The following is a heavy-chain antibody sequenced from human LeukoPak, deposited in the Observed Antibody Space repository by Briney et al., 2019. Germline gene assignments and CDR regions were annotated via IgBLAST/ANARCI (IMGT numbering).Heavy chain of an antibody. CDR1: GYSFISYW. V-gene: IGHV5-51*01. D-gene: IGHD3-9*01. CDR2: IYPGDADT. CDR3: ARRTYDVLTGTPSSVRNNWFDS. J-gene: IGHJ5*01. Sequence: GESLKISCKGSGYSFISYWIGWGRQMPGKGREGMGVIYPGDADTRYSPSFQGQVTISAGKSISTAYVQWNSLKASDTAMYYCARRTYDVLTGTPSSVRNNWFDSWGQGTLVTVSS.